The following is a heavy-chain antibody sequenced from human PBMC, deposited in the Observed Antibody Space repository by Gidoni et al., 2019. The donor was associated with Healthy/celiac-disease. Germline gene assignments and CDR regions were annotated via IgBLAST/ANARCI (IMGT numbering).Heavy chain of an antibody. CDR3: ASTKPRTSTGYSSGHPLY. V-gene: IGHV4-34*01. D-gene: IGHD6-19*01. CDR2: INHSGST. Sequence: QVQLQQWGAGLLKPSETLSLTCAVYGGSFSGYYWGWIRQPPGKGLEWIGEINHSGSTNYNPSLKSRVTISVDTSKNQFSLKLSSVTAADTAVYYCASTKPRTSTGYSSGHPLYWGQGTLVTVSS. J-gene: IGHJ4*02. CDR1: GGSFSGYY.